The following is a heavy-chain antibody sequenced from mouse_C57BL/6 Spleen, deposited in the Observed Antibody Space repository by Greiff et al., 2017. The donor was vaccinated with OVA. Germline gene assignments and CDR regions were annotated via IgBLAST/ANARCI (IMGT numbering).Heavy chain of an antibody. Sequence: EVKLMESGGGLVKPGGSLKLSCAASGFTFSDYGMHWVRQAPEKGLEWVACISSGSSNIYYADTVKGRFTISRDNAKNTLFLQMTSLRSEDTAMYYWARDWDGGYYCDYWGQGTTLTVSS. CDR2: ISSGSSNI. D-gene: IGHD4-1*01. J-gene: IGHJ2*01. CDR3: ARDWDGGYYCDY. CDR1: GFTFSDYG. V-gene: IGHV5-17*01.